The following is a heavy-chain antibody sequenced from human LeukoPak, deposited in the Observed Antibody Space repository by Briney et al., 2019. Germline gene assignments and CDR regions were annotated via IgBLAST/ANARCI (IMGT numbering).Heavy chain of an antibody. Sequence: PGGSLRLSCAASGFIFSDYSLNWVRQAPGKGLEYVSAISSNGGSTYYANSVKGRFTISRDNSKNTLYLQMGSLRAEDMAVYYCARLLAAAGTDYWGQGTLVTVSS. CDR2: ISSNGGST. V-gene: IGHV3-64*01. D-gene: IGHD6-13*01. CDR3: ARLLAAAGTDY. CDR1: GFIFSDYS. J-gene: IGHJ4*02.